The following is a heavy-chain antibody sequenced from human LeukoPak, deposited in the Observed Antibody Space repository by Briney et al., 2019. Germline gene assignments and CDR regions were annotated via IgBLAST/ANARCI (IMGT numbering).Heavy chain of an antibody. D-gene: IGHD2-2*01. CDR3: ARDDCSTTPCYAY. V-gene: IGHV3-33*01. Sequence: PGGSLRLSCTTPGFTLTNYGINWVRQAPGKGLEWVAAIWYDGSKTSYTDSVKGRFTVSRDISKNTVYLQMNGLKAEDTAVYYCARDDCSTTPCYAYWGQGTLVTVSS. CDR2: IWYDGSKT. CDR1: GFTLTNYG. J-gene: IGHJ4*02.